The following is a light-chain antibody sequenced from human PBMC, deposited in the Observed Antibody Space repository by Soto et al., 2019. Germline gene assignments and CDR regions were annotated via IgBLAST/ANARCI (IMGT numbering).Light chain of an antibody. Sequence: EVVLTQSPDTLSLSPGERATLSCRASQSVSSFLAWYQQKPGQAPRLLIYDASNRATGIPARFSGSGSGTDFTLTISSLEPEDFAVYYCQHRSSWPGAFGPGTKVDSK. CDR3: QHRSSWPGA. CDR2: DAS. V-gene: IGKV3-11*01. CDR1: QSVSSF. J-gene: IGKJ3*01.